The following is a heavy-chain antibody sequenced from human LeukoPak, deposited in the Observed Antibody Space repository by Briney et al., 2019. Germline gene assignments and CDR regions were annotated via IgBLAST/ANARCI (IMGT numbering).Heavy chain of an antibody. CDR1: GGSISSSSYY. CDR2: IYYSGST. Sequence: SETLSLTCTVSGGSISSSSYYWGWIRQPPGKGLEWIGSIYYSGSTYYNPSLKSRVTISVDTSKNQFSLKLSSVTAADMAVYYCARHGAMADYWGQGTLVTVSS. CDR3: ARHGAMADY. V-gene: IGHV4-39*01. D-gene: IGHD5-18*01. J-gene: IGHJ4*02.